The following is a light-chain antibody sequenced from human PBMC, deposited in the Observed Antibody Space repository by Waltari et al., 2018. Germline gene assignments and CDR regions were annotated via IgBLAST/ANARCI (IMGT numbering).Light chain of an antibody. V-gene: IGLV2-23*01. Sequence: QSALTQPASVSGSPGQSITISCPGTSSDVGSYNLFSWYQHHPGKAPKLMIYEGSRRPSGLSNRFSGSQSGNTASLTIAGLRAEDEADYHCCSYAGNNTFVFGTGTKVTVL. J-gene: IGLJ1*01. CDR3: CSYAGNNTFV. CDR2: EGS. CDR1: SSDVGSYNL.